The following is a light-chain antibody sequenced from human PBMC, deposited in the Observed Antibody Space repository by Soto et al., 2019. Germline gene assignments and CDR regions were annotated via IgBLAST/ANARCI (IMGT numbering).Light chain of an antibody. CDR2: GAS. CDR3: QQYTNWPPWT. J-gene: IGKJ1*01. CDR1: QSVSSN. Sequence: EIVMTQSPATLSVSPGERATLSCRASQSVSSNLAWYQQKTGQAPRLLIYGASTRATGITARFSGSGSGTEFTLTISSQQAEDFAVYYCQQYTNWPPWTFGQGTKVEIK. V-gene: IGKV3-15*01.